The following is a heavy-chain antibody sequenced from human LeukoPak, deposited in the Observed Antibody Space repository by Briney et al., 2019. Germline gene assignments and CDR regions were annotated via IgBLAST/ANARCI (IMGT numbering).Heavy chain of an antibody. J-gene: IGHJ4*02. V-gene: IGHV3-23*01. CDR2: ISTSGDRT. D-gene: IGHD1-26*01. CDR1: GFTFSTYA. CDR3: ARSAVGTSCCTAVDY. Sequence: PGGSLRLSRAASGFTFSTYAMTWVRQAPGKGLEWVSGISTSGDRTYYADSVKGRFTISRDNSKNTLYLQMNSLRAEDTAEYYCARSAVGTSCCTAVDYWGQGTLVTVSS.